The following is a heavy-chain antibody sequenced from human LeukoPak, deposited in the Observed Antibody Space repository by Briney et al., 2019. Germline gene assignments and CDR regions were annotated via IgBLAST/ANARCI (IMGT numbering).Heavy chain of an antibody. Sequence: GGSLELSWAAPGFTVVSNNMSWVRKVQGRGLEWVSLIYSGGSTYYADSVRGRFTISRDSSKNTLYLQMNSLRAEDTAVYFCARGGGSTQFDYWGQGTLVTVSS. D-gene: IGHD3-16*01. CDR1: GFTVVSNN. CDR3: ARGGGSTQFDY. V-gene: IGHV3-66*01. J-gene: IGHJ4*02. CDR2: IYSGGST.